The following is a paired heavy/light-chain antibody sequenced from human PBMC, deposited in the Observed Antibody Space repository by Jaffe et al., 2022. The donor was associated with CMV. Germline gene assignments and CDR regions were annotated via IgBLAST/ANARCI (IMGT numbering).Light chain of an antibody. CDR2: GAS. CDR3: QQYNNWPT. V-gene: IGKV3-15*01. Sequence: EIVMTQSPATLSVSPGERATLSCRASQSVSSNLAWYQQKPGQAPRLLIYGASTRATGIPARFSGSGSGTEFTLTISSLQSEDFAVYYCQQYNNWPTFGPGTKVDIK. CDR1: QSVSSN. J-gene: IGKJ3*01.
Heavy chain of an antibody. CDR1: GYTFTSYY. D-gene: IGHD6-13*01. V-gene: IGHV1-46*01. CDR2: INPSGGST. CDR3: ASGGGVAAAGSFGAS. Sequence: QVQLVQSGAEVKKPGASVKVSCKASGYTFTSYYMHWVRQAPGQGLEWMGIINPSGGSTSYAQKFQGRVTMTRDTSTSTVYMELSSLRSEDTAVYYCASGGGVAAAGSFGASWGQGTLVTVSS. J-gene: IGHJ5*02.